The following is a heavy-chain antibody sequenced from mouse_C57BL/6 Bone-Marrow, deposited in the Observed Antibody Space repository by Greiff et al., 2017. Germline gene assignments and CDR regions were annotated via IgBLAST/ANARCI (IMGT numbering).Heavy chain of an antibody. Sequence: VQLQQPGTELVKPGASVKLSCKASGYTFTSYWMHWVKQRPGQGLEWIGNINPSNGGTNYNEKFKSKATLTVDTSSSTAYMQLSSLTSEDSAVYYCARIENYSNPYYYAMDYWGQGTSVTVSS. CDR1: GYTFTSYW. J-gene: IGHJ4*01. CDR3: ARIENYSNPYYYAMDY. V-gene: IGHV1-53*01. CDR2: INPSNGGT. D-gene: IGHD2-5*01.